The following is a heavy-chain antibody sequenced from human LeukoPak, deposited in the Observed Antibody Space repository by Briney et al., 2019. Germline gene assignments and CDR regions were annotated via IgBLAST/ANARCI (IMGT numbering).Heavy chain of an antibody. V-gene: IGHV5-51*01. J-gene: IGHJ4*02. D-gene: IGHD3-10*01. CDR2: IYPGDSDT. CDR3: ARPPANYYGSGSYYSY. CDR1: GYSFTSYW. Sequence: GESLQISCQGSGYSFTSYWIGWVRQMPVKGLEWMGIIYPGDSDTRYSPSFQGQVTISADKSISTAYLQWSSLKASDTAVYYCARPPANYYGSGSYYSYWGQGTLVTVSS.